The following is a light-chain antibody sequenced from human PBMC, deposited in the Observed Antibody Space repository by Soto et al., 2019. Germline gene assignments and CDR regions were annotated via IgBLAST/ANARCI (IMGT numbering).Light chain of an antibody. CDR2: EVN. J-gene: IGLJ2*01. V-gene: IGLV2-14*01. CDR3: SSYTASSTVV. Sequence: QSALTQPASVSGSPGQSITISCTGTSSDVGDFHYVSWYQQHPGKAPKLIIYEVNNRPSGVSNRFSGSKSGNTASLTISGLQAEDEADYYCSSYTASSTVVFGGGTKLTVL. CDR1: SSDVGDFHY.